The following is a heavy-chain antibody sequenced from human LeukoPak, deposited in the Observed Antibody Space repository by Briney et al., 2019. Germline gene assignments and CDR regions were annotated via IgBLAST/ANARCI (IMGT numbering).Heavy chain of an antibody. CDR1: GFTLSNYS. V-gene: IGHV3-15*01. CDR2: IKRKSDGGTT. D-gene: IGHD3-22*01. Sequence: GGSLRLSCAVSGFTLSNYSMNWVRQAPGKGLEWVGRIKRKSDGGTTDYAAPVKGRFTISRDDSKNTLYLQMNSLKTEDTAVYYCTSGAMLVSWGQGTLVTVSS. J-gene: IGHJ5*02. CDR3: TSGAMLVS.